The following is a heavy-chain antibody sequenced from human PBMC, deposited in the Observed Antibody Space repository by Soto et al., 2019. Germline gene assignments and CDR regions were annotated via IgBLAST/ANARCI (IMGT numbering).Heavy chain of an antibody. Sequence: QVQLVQSGAEEKKPGASVKGSCKASGYTFTSYAMHWVRQAPGQRLEGMGWINAGNGNTKNSQKFQGRVTITRDTSASTAYMELSSLRSEDTAVYYCARSIVVVTALDYWGQGTLVTVSS. V-gene: IGHV1-3*05. D-gene: IGHD2-21*02. CDR2: INAGNGNT. CDR3: ARSIVVVTALDY. CDR1: GYTFTSYA. J-gene: IGHJ4*02.